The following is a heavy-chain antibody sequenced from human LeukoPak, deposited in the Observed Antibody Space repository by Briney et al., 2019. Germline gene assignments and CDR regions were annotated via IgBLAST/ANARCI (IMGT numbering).Heavy chain of an antibody. Sequence: GGSLRLSCAASGFTFGTYWMAWVRQGPGKGLEWVASIREDGSDYVASMKGRFAISRNNAKNSVYLHMNRLRAEDTAVYYCARDVNWGHFDYWGQGTLVTVSS. CDR3: ARDVNWGHFDY. V-gene: IGHV3-7*01. D-gene: IGHD7-27*01. J-gene: IGHJ4*02. CDR2: IREDGS. CDR1: GFTFGTYW.